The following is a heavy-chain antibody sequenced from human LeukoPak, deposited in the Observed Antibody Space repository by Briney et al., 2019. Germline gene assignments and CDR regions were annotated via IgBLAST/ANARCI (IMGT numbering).Heavy chain of an antibody. D-gene: IGHD6-19*01. CDR1: GGSFSGYY. Sequence: SETLSLTCTVYGGSFSGYYWSWIRQPPGKGLEWIGEINHSGSTNYNPSLKSRVTISVDTSKNQFSLKLSSVTAADTAVYYCARDYGTYSSGWYLDYWGQGTLVTVSS. CDR3: ARDYGTYSSGWYLDY. CDR2: INHSGST. J-gene: IGHJ4*02. V-gene: IGHV4-34*01.